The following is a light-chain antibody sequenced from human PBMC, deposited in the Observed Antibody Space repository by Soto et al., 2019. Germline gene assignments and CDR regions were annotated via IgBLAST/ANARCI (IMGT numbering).Light chain of an antibody. Sequence: EIVMTQSPATLSVSPGERAILSCRASQSVSNNLAWYQQKPGQAPSLLIYHASTRASGIPARFSGSGSGTDFTLTISSLQSEDFAVYYCQQYNELPLTFRGGTKVEIK. CDR3: QQYNELPLT. J-gene: IGKJ4*01. V-gene: IGKV3-15*01. CDR1: QSVSNN. CDR2: HAS.